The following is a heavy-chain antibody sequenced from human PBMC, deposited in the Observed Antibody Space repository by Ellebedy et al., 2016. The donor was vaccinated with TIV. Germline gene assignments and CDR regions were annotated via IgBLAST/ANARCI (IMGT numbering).Heavy chain of an antibody. CDR3: ARGVGGRITIFGVVIVYFDY. J-gene: IGHJ4*02. CDR2: ISYDGSNK. D-gene: IGHD3-3*01. CDR1: GFTFSSYG. Sequence: GGSLRLSXAASGFTFSSYGMHWVRQAPGKGLEWVAVISYDGSNKYYADSVKGRFTISRDNAKNSLYLQMNSLRAEDTAVYYCARGVGGRITIFGVVIVYFDYWGQGTLVTVSS. V-gene: IGHV3-30*03.